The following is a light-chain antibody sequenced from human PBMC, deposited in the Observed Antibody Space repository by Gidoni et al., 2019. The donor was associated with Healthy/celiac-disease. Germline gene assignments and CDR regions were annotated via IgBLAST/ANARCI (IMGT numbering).Light chain of an antibody. CDR3: QQYYSTQFT. CDR1: QSVLYSSNNKNY. J-gene: IGKJ3*01. CDR2: WAS. Sequence: DIVMTQSPDSLAVSLGERATINCKSSQSVLYSSNNKNYLAWYQQKPGQPPKLLIYWASTRESGVPDRFSGSGSGTDFTLTISSLQAEDVAVYYCQQYYSTQFTFXHXTKVDIK. V-gene: IGKV4-1*01.